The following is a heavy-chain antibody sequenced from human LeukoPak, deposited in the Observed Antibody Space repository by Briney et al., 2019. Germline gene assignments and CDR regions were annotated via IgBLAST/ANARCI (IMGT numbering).Heavy chain of an antibody. CDR1: GFTFSSSW. D-gene: IGHD3-22*01. CDR2: ISGRGGTT. V-gene: IGHV3-23*01. J-gene: IGHJ4*02. CDR3: AKVRGAVAITFLDY. Sequence: PGGSLRLSCTASGFTFSSSWMHWVRQAPGEGLEWVSAISGRGGTTYYADSVKGRFTISRDNSKNTVSLQMNSLRAEDTAVYYCAKVRGAVAITFLDYWGQGALVTVSS.